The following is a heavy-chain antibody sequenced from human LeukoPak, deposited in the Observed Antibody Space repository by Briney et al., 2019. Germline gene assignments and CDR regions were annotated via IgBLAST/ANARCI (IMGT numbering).Heavy chain of an antibody. Sequence: PGGSLRLSCSASVFSFSDYWMIWVGQAPGKGLEWVANIRQDDSEKNYVASVKGRFTIVKDNAKVSLYLQMSSLRAEDTAVYYWARLYSGYGGYYYMDVWGKGTTVTVSS. CDR1: VFSFSDYW. V-gene: IGHV3-7*01. CDR3: ARLYSGYGGYYYMDV. CDR2: IRQDDSEK. J-gene: IGHJ6*03. D-gene: IGHD5-12*01.